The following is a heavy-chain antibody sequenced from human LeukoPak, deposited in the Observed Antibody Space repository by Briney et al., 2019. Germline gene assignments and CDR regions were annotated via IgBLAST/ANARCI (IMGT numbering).Heavy chain of an antibody. CDR1: GFTFSSYG. J-gene: IGHJ5*02. D-gene: IGHD6-13*01. CDR2: IRYDVSNK. CDR3: AKDPVPYSSSWYRWFDP. Sequence: PGGSLRLSCAASGFTFSSYGIHWVRQAPGKGLGCVAFIRYDVSNKYYADSVKGRFTISRDNSKNTLYLQMNSLRAEDTAVYYCAKDPVPYSSSWYRWFDPWGQGTLVTVSS. V-gene: IGHV3-30*02.